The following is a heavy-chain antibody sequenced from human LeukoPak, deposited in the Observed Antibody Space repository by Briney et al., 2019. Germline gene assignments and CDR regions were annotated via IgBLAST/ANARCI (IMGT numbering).Heavy chain of an antibody. Sequence: PGGSLRLSCAGSGFSISNYGMNWVRQAPGKGLEWLSYISSDSSTKYYADSVEGRFTISRDNDQNSLYLQMNSLRDEDSCLYFCARDYSRWHGDFDVWGQGTMVTVSS. V-gene: IGHV3-48*02. D-gene: IGHD6-13*01. J-gene: IGHJ3*01. CDR2: ISSDSSTK. CDR1: GFSISNYG. CDR3: ARDYSRWHGDFDV.